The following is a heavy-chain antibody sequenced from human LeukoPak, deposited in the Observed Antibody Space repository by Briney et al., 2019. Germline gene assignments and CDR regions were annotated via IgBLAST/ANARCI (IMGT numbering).Heavy chain of an antibody. J-gene: IGHJ4*02. D-gene: IGHD6-13*01. CDR3: ARRGQEAGSKGAFDY. Sequence: SETLSLTCTVSGGSISSTSYYWAWIRQPPGRGLEWIGSIDYSGTTYYNPSLKSRVTISVDTSKNQFSLKLSSVTASDTAKYFCARRGQEAGSKGAFDYRGQGTLVTVSS. CDR1: GGSISSTSYY. CDR2: IDYSGTT. V-gene: IGHV4-39*01.